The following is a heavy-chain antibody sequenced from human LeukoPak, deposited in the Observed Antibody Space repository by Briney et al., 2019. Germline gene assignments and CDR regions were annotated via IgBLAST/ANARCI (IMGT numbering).Heavy chain of an antibody. V-gene: IGHV3-48*03. CDR2: ISSSGSTI. CDR3: AELGITMIGGV. J-gene: IGHJ6*04. Sequence: GGSLRLSCAASGFAFSSYEMKWVRQAPGKGLEWVSYISSSGSTIYYADAVKGRFTISRVNAKNSLYLQTNSLRAEDTAVYYCAELGITMIGGVWGKGTTVTISS. D-gene: IGHD3-10*02. CDR1: GFAFSSYE.